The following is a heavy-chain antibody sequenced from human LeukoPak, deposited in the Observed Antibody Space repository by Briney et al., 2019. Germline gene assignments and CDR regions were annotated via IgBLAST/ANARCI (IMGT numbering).Heavy chain of an antibody. CDR1: GYTFTSYY. CDR2: INPSGGST. D-gene: IGHD5-18*01. J-gene: IGHJ4*02. CDR3: ARDPRDRTAMALFDY. V-gene: IGHV1-46*01. Sequence: GASVKVSCKASGYTFTSYYMHWVRQAPGQGLEWMGIINPSGGSTSYAQKFQGRVTMTRDTSTSTVYMELSSLRSEDTAVYYCARDPRDRTAMALFDYWGQGTLVTVSS.